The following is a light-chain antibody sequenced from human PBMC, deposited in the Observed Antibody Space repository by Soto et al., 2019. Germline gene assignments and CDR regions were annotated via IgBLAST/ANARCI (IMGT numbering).Light chain of an antibody. Sequence: EIVLTQSPGTLSLSPGERATLSCRASQSVNSNYLAWYQPKPGQGPRLLMYGASSRATGIPDRFSGSGSGTDFTLTISRLEPEDFAVYYCQPYNNWWTFGQGTKVEIK. CDR2: GAS. J-gene: IGKJ1*01. CDR3: QPYNNWWT. CDR1: QSVNSNY. V-gene: IGKV3-20*01.